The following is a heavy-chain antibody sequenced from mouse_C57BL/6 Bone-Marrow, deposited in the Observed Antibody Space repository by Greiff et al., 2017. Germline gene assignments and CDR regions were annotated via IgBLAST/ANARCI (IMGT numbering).Heavy chain of an antibody. CDR2: ISDGGSYT. D-gene: IGHD2-4*01. J-gene: IGHJ4*01. Sequence: EVKLVESGGGLVKPGGSLKLSCAASGFTFSSYAMSWVRQTPEKRLEWVATISDGGSYTYYPDNVKGRFTISRDNAKNNQYLQMSHLKSEDTAMYYCARQLRAMDYWGQGTSVTVSS. V-gene: IGHV5-4*03. CDR3: ARQLRAMDY. CDR1: GFTFSSYA.